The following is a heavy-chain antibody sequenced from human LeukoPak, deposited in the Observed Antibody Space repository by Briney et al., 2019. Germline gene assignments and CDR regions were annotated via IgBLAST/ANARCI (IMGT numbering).Heavy chain of an antibody. CDR2: IIPIFGTA. Sequence: SVKVSCKASGGTVSSYAISWVRQAPGQGLEWMGGIIPIFGTANYAQKFQGRVTITADESTSTAYMELSSLRSEDTAVYYCAGSGGIAAAGTAWGPSQWFDPWGQGTLVTVSS. J-gene: IGHJ5*02. D-gene: IGHD6-13*01. CDR1: GGTVSSYA. CDR3: AGSGGIAAAGTAWGPSQWFDP. V-gene: IGHV1-69*13.